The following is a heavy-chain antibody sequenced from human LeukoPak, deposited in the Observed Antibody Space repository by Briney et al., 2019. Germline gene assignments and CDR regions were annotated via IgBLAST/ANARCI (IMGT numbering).Heavy chain of an antibody. CDR1: GGTFSSYA. J-gene: IGHJ4*02. CDR3: ASPSSWYGYFDY. CDR2: IIPIFGTA. D-gene: IGHD6-13*01. V-gene: IGHV1-69*13. Sequence: ASVKVSCKASGGTFSSYAISWVRQAPGQGLEWMGGIIPIFGTANYAQKFQGRVTITADESTSTAYMELSSLRSEDTAVYYCASPSSWYGYFDYWGQGTLVTVSS.